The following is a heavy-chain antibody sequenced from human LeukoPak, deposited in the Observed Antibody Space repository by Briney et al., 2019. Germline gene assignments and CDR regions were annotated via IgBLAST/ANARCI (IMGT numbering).Heavy chain of an antibody. CDR3: AKIGASGSYFDF. V-gene: IGHV3-23*01. D-gene: IGHD3-10*01. CDR1: GFTFSTYA. CDR2: MSSSGDKT. J-gene: IGHJ4*02. Sequence: GGSLRLSCAASGFTFSTYAMSWVRQAPGKGLEWVSAMSSSGDKTYYADSVKGRFTISRDNSKNTLYLQMNGLRPEDTAVYYCAKIGASGSYFDFWGQGTLVIVSS.